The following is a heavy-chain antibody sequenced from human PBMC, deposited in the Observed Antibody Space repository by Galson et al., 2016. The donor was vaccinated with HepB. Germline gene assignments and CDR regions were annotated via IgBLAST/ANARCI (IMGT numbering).Heavy chain of an antibody. CDR1: GYTFTRYY. CDR3: ARDPIAGAPDYFDY. CDR2: INPSGGST. Sequence: SVKVSCKASGYTFTRYYIHWVRQAPGQGLEWMGVINPSGGSTKDAQKFQGRVTMTRDTSTSTVYMELSSLRSDDTAVYYCARDPIAGAPDYFDYWGQGTLVTVSS. J-gene: IGHJ4*02. V-gene: IGHV1-46*01. D-gene: IGHD1-26*01.